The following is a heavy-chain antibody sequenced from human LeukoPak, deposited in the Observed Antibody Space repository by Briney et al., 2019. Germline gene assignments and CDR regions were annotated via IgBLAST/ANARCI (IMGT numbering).Heavy chain of an antibody. D-gene: IGHD3-10*01. CDR3: ASRMVRGVGGFDY. Sequence: GRSLRLSCAASGFTFSSYAMHWVRQAPGKGLEWVAVISYDGRNKYYADSVKGRFTISRDNSKNTLYLQMNSLRAEETAVYYCASRMVRGVGGFDYWGQGTLVTVSS. CDR1: GFTFSSYA. V-gene: IGHV3-30*04. CDR2: ISYDGRNK. J-gene: IGHJ4*02.